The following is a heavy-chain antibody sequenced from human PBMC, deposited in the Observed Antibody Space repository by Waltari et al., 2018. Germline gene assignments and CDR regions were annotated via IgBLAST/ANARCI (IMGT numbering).Heavy chain of an antibody. D-gene: IGHD4-17*01. CDR1: AYSFSSYS. Sequence: QVKLEQSGAEVKRPGASVKLSCKSPAYSFSSYSLHWVRQAPGQGFGWMGVINPRVGATDYAQRFQARVTMTRDTSAGTVYMELSGLPSEDTAVYYCARGTPTPGDLLYWGQGSPVTVSA. V-gene: IGHV1-46*01. CDR2: INPRVGAT. CDR3: ARGTPTPGDLLY. J-gene: IGHJ4*02.